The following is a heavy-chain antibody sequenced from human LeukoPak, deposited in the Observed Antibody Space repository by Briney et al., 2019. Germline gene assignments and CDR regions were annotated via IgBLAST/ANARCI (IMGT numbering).Heavy chain of an antibody. CDR1: GYTFNRYY. D-gene: IGHD1-7*01. Sequence: GASVKVSCKASGYTFNRYYMHWMRQAPRHGLEWMGWLNPNSGVTKYAQKFQGRVTMTRDTSISTAYMELSSLRSDDTAVYYCAREDNWNYDYWGQGTLVTVSS. J-gene: IGHJ4*02. V-gene: IGHV1-2*02. CDR2: LNPNSGVT. CDR3: AREDNWNYDY.